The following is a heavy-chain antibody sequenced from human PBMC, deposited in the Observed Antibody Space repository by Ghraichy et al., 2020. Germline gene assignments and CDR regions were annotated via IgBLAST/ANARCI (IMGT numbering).Heavy chain of an antibody. Sequence: SETLSLTCTVSGGAIANYFWSWIRQAPRKGLEWIGYIYYSGTTEYNPSLKSRVTISIDTSNTQFSLEVSSLTAADTAVYYCARGWILSTYYYGMDVWGQGTTVTVSS. J-gene: IGHJ6*02. CDR1: GGAIANYF. CDR3: ARGWILSTYYYGMDV. V-gene: IGHV4-59*12. D-gene: IGHD1-1*01. CDR2: IYYSGTT.